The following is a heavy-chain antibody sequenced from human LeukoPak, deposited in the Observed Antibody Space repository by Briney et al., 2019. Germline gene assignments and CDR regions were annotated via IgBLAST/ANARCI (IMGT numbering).Heavy chain of an antibody. CDR2: IYYSGST. CDR1: GGSISSGDYY. D-gene: IGHD2-8*01. CDR3: ARANQYNWFDP. Sequence: SETLSLTCTVSGGSISSGDYYWSWIRQPPGKGLEWIGYIYYSGSTYYNPSLKSRVTISVDTSKNQFSLKLSPVTAADTAVYYCARANQYNWFDPWGQGTLVTVSS. V-gene: IGHV4-30-4*01. J-gene: IGHJ5*02.